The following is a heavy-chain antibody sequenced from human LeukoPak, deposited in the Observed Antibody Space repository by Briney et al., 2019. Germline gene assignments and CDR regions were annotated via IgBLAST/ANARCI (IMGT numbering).Heavy chain of an antibody. J-gene: IGHJ4*02. D-gene: IGHD6-13*01. CDR2: IHYSGST. CDR1: GASISTYY. V-gene: IGHV4-59*01. CDR3: ARGGSSWYADY. Sequence: SETLSLTCSVSGASISTYYWSWIRQPPEKGLEWTGYIHYSGSTSYNPSLKSRVTMSVDTSNDQFSLKVSSVTAADTAVYYCARGGSSWYADYWGQGTLVTVSS.